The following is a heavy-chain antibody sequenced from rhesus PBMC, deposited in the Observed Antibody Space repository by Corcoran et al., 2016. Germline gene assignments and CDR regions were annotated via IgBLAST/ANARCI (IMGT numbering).Heavy chain of an antibody. CDR3: ARGLGGVLSSYFDD. Sequence: QVQLPQSAPVVVDSSDTLSLTCPVSGGSISSGTWWRWSRPSAATGLEWIGGIYVKGGSNEDNPSLKRRVTISKDTSKNQFSLKMSSVTAADTAVYYCARGLGGVLSSYFDDWGQGVLVTVSS. V-gene: IGHV4-93*01. J-gene: IGHJ4*01. CDR2: IYVKGGSN. CDR1: GGSISSGTW. D-gene: IGHD2-27*01.